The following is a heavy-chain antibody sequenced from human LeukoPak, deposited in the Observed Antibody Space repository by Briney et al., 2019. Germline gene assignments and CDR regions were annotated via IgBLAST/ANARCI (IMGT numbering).Heavy chain of an antibody. V-gene: IGHV4-31*03. D-gene: IGHD4-17*01. J-gene: IGHJ2*01. CDR1: GGSISSGGYY. CDR2: IYYSGST. CDR3: ARHRLETSPYGNYDL. Sequence: PSETLSLTCTVSGGSISSGGYYWSWIRQHPGKGLEWIGYIYYSGSTYYNPSLKSRVTISVDTSKNQFSLKLSSVTAADTAVYYCARHRLETSPYGNYDLWGRGTLVTVSS.